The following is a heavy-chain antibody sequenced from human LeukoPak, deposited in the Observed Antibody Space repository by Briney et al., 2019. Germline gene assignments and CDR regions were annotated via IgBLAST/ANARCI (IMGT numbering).Heavy chain of an antibody. V-gene: IGHV4-59*01. Sequence: SGTLSLTCTVSRGSISGYYWSWIRQPPGKRLEWIAYIHYSGSTTYNPSLKSRVTISLDTSKNQFSLKLNSVTAADTAVYYCARYGYCGGDRCFYDYWGQGTLVTVSS. CDR2: IHYSGST. J-gene: IGHJ4*02. CDR3: ARYGYCGGDRCFYDY. CDR1: RGSISGYY. D-gene: IGHD2-21*02.